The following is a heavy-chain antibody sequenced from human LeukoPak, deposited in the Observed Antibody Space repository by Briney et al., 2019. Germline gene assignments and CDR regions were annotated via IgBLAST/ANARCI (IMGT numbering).Heavy chain of an antibody. CDR2: MNPNSGNT. J-gene: IGHJ3*02. Sequence: ASVKVSCKASGYTFTSYDINWVRQATGQGLEWMGRMNPNSGNTGYAQKFQGRVTMTRNTSISTAYMELSSLRSEDTAVYYCASLPNDYDYIWGSYADAFDIWGQGTMVTVSS. V-gene: IGHV1-8*01. D-gene: IGHD3-16*01. CDR3: ASLPNDYDYIWGSYADAFDI. CDR1: GYTFTSYD.